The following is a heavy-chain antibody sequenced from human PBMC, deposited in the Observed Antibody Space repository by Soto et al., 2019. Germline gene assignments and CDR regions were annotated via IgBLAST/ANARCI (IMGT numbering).Heavy chain of an antibody. J-gene: IGHJ5*02. Sequence: QVQLVQSGAEVKKPGSSVKVSCKASGGTFSTYTITWVRQAPGQGLEWMGRIIPIIGIINYEQKFQGRVTVSADKFTGTAYMELTGLRSDDTAVYYCAGDPDSHYNDSQASSYPWGQGTLVTVSS. CDR2: IIPIIGII. V-gene: IGHV1-69*08. D-gene: IGHD4-4*01. CDR1: GGTFSTYT. CDR3: AGDPDSHYNDSQASSYP.